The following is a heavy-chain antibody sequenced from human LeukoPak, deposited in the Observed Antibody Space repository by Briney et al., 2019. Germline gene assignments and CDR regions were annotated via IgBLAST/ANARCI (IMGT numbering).Heavy chain of an antibody. CDR2: ININSGGT. Sequence: ASVKVSCKTSGYTFTDCYMRWVRQAPGQGLEWMGWININSGGTNYAQKFQGRVTITRDTSIHTAYMELSRLRSDDTAVYYCARVYGEYGWSGPWGQGTLVTVSS. V-gene: IGHV1-2*02. CDR1: GYTFTDCY. J-gene: IGHJ5*02. D-gene: IGHD4-17*01. CDR3: ARVYGEYGWSGP.